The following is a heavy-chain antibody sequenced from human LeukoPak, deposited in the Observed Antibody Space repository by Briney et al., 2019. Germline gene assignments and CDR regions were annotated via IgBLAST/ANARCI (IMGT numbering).Heavy chain of an antibody. CDR3: ARGAVPAAAIQSIDY. Sequence: ASVKVSCKASGYTFTCYYMHWVRQAPGQGLEWMGWINPNSGGTNYAQKFQGRVTMTRDTSISTAYMELSRLRSDDTAVYYCARGAVPAAAIQSIDYWGQGTLVTVSS. CDR2: INPNSGGT. D-gene: IGHD2-2*01. V-gene: IGHV1-2*02. CDR1: GYTFTCYY. J-gene: IGHJ4*02.